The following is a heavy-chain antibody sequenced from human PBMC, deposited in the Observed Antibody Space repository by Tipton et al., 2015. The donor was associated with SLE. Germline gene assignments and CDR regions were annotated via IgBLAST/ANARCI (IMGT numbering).Heavy chain of an antibody. Sequence: TLSLTCAVYGGSFCGYPLTWIRQAPGPGVGWIGEIADTGSSHYNPSLKSRGTISLDTSKSQFSLILNSLTAADTAVYYCARGPFQRWPPGAYWGQGTLVTVSS. J-gene: IGHJ4*02. CDR3: ARGPFQRWPPGAY. V-gene: IGHV4-34*01. D-gene: IGHD6-19*01. CDR2: IADTGSS. CDR1: GGSFCGYP.